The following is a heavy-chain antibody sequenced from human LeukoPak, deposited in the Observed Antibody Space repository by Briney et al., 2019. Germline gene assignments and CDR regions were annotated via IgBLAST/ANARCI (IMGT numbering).Heavy chain of an antibody. J-gene: IGHJ4*02. CDR1: GYTFTSYC. CDR3: ARARTLRSTVVTGFDY. D-gene: IGHD4-23*01. V-gene: IGHV1-46*01. CDR2: INPSGGST. Sequence: ASVKVSCKASGYTFTSYCMHWVRQAPGQGLEWMGIINPSGGSTSYAQKFQGRVTMTRDTSTSTVYMELSSLRSEDTAVYYCARARTLRSTVVTGFDYWGQGTLVTVSS.